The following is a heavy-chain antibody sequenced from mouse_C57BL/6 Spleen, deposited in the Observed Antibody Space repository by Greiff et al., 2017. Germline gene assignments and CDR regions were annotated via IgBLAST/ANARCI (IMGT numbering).Heavy chain of an antibody. CDR2: INPSSGYT. CDR1: GYTFTSYT. J-gene: IGHJ3*01. D-gene: IGHD2-3*01. V-gene: IGHV1-4*01. Sequence: QVQLQQSGAELARPGASVKMSCKASGYTFTSYTMHWVKQRPGQGLEWIGYINPSSGYTKYNQKFKGKATLTVDQSSSTAYMQLNSLTSEDSAVYYCADGYWGAYWGQGTLVTVSA. CDR3: ADGYWGAY.